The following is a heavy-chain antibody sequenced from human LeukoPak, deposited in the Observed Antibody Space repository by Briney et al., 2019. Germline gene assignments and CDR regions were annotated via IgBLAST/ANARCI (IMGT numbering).Heavy chain of an antibody. Sequence: GGSLRLSCAASGFTFSSYGMHWVRQAPGKGLEWVAFIRYDGSNKYYADSVKGRFTISRDNSKNTLYLQMNSLRAEDTAVYYCAKDRSVFGAVPAASFDYWGQGTLVTVSS. V-gene: IGHV3-30*02. J-gene: IGHJ4*02. CDR2: IRYDGSNK. CDR3: AKDRSVFGAVPAASFDY. CDR1: GFTFSSYG. D-gene: IGHD2-2*01.